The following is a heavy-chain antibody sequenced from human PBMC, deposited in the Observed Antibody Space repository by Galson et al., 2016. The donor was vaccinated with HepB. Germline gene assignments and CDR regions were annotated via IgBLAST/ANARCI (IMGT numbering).Heavy chain of an antibody. CDR1: GFTFSRYG. Sequence: SLRLSCAASGFTFSRYGMHWVRQAPGEGLESVAFIWYDGTNKFYADSVKGRFTISRDNSKNTLYLQLNSLRAEDTAVYYCARGDPNIAVAALDYWGQGTLVTVSS. J-gene: IGHJ4*02. V-gene: IGHV3-33*01. CDR2: IWYDGTNK. D-gene: IGHD6-19*01. CDR3: ARGDPNIAVAALDY.